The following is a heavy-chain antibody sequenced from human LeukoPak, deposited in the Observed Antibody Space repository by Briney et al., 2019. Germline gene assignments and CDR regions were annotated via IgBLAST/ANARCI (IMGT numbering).Heavy chain of an antibody. CDR3: ARFEYSSSSLDY. Sequence: SVNVSCKASGGTFSSDAISWVRQVPGQGLEWMGGIIPIFGTANYAQKFQGRVTITTDESTSTAYMELSSLRSEDTAVYYCARFEYSSSSLDYWGQGTLVTVSS. D-gene: IGHD6-6*01. V-gene: IGHV1-69*05. CDR2: IIPIFGTA. CDR1: GGTFSSDA. J-gene: IGHJ4*02.